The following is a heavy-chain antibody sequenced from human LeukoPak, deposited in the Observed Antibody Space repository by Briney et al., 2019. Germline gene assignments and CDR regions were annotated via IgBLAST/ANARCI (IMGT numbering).Heavy chain of an antibody. CDR3: ARGGDIVGATRSAFDI. Sequence: GGSLRLSCAASGFTFSRYSMNWVRQAPGKGLEWGSYISRSSSTIYYADSVTGRFTISRDNSKNTLYLQMNSLRAEDTAVYYCARGGDIVGATRSAFDIWGQGTLVTVSS. D-gene: IGHD1-26*01. CDR2: ISRSSSTI. V-gene: IGHV3-48*01. CDR1: GFTFSRYS. J-gene: IGHJ3*02.